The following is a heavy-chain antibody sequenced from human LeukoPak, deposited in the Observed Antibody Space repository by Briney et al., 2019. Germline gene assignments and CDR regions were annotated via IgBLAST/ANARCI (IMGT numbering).Heavy chain of an antibody. V-gene: IGHV4-4*07. CDR2: FYSSGGT. CDR1: GGSINDYY. Sequence: PSETLSLTCSVSGGSINDYYWNWIRQPAGKGLEWIGRFYSSGGTYYNPSLKSPVSTSVDKSKNQFSLKLSSVTAADTAVYYCARGSFGHFDRWGQGTLVTVSS. D-gene: IGHD5-18*01. J-gene: IGHJ4*02. CDR3: ARGSFGHFDR.